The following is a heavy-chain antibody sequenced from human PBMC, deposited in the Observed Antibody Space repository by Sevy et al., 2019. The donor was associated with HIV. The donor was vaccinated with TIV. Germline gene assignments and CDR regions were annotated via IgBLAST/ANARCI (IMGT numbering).Heavy chain of an antibody. CDR3: AKVLHIVVVPAAIDYYYGMDV. CDR2: IKLDGSEK. Sequence: GGSLRLSCVASGFTFRSYWMSWVRQAPGKGLEWVANIKLDGSEKYYVDSVKGRFTISRDNAKNSLYLQMNSLRAEDTAVYFCAKVLHIVVVPAAIDYYYGMDVWGQGTTVTVSS. V-gene: IGHV3-7*01. J-gene: IGHJ6*02. CDR1: GFTFRSYW. D-gene: IGHD2-2*01.